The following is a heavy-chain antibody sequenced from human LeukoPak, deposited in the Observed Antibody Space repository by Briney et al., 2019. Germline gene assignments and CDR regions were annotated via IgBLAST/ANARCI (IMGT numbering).Heavy chain of an antibody. CDR3: AKDGIAAAGTGNYYMDV. D-gene: IGHD6-13*01. V-gene: IGHV3-43*01. J-gene: IGHJ6*03. CDR1: GFTFDDYT. Sequence: PGGSLRLSCPASGFTFDDYTMHWVRQPPGKGLEWVSLISWDGGSTYYADSVKGRFTISRDNSKNSLYLQMNSLRTEDTALYYCAKDGIAAAGTGNYYMDVWGKGTTVTVSS. CDR2: ISWDGGST.